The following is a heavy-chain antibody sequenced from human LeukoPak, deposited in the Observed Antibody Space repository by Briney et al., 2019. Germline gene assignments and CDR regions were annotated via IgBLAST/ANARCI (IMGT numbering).Heavy chain of an antibody. J-gene: IGHJ6*03. D-gene: IGHD6-13*01. CDR1: GFTFSDYY. CDR3: ARDRRKQLANYYYYYYMDV. Sequence: PGGSLRLSCAASGFTFSDYYMSWIRQAPGKGLEWVSYISSSGSTIYYADSVKGRFTISRDNAKNSLYLQMNSLRAEDTAVYYCARDRRKQLANYYYYYYMDVWSKGTTVTVSS. V-gene: IGHV3-11*01. CDR2: ISSSGSTI.